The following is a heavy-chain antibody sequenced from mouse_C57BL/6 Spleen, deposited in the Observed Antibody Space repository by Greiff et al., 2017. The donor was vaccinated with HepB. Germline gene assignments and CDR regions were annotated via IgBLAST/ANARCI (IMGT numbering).Heavy chain of an antibody. Sequence: VQLVESGAELVKPGASVKISCKASGYAFSSYWMNWVKQRPGKGLEWIGQIYPGDGDTNYNGKFKGKATLTADKYSSTAYMQLSSLTSEDSAVYFCARDDSSPLYAMDYWGQGTSVTVSS. V-gene: IGHV1-80*01. CDR1: GYAFSSYW. D-gene: IGHD1-1*01. CDR2: IYPGDGDT. CDR3: ARDDSSPLYAMDY. J-gene: IGHJ4*01.